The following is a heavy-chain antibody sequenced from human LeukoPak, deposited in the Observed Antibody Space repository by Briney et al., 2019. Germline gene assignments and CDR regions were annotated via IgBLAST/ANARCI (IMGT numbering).Heavy chain of an antibody. Sequence: SETLSLTCTVSGGSISSYYWSWIRQPPGKGLEWIGYIYYSGSTNYNPSLKSRVTISVDTSKNQFSLKLSSVTAADTAVYYCARHFPFYYYYGMDVWGQGTTATVSS. CDR1: GGSISSYY. V-gene: IGHV4-59*08. CDR2: IYYSGST. CDR3: ARHFPFYYYYGMDV. J-gene: IGHJ6*02.